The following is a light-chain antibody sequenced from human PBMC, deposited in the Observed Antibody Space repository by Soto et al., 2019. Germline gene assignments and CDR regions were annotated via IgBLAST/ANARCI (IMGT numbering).Light chain of an antibody. CDR2: TAS. V-gene: IGKV1-8*01. Sequence: AIRMTQSPSSFSASTGDRVTITCRASQRISSHLAWYQVKPGKAPRLLIYTASYLESGFPSRFSGSGSGTDFTLTVSSLQSEDFAVYYWQQYFSYPLTFGGGTKVEIK. CDR1: QRISSH. CDR3: QQYFSYPLT. J-gene: IGKJ4*01.